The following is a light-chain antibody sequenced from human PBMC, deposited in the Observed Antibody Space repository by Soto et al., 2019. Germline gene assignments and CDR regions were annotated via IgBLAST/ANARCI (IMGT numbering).Light chain of an antibody. V-gene: IGLV2-8*01. J-gene: IGLJ2*01. CDR2: EVN. CDR3: SSYAGSNTVV. CDR1: SSDVGAYKF. Sequence: QSALTQPPSASGSPRQSVTISCTGTSSDVGAYKFVSWYQHHPGKAPKLLIFEVNKRPSGVPDRFSGSKSGNTASLTVSGLQVEGEADYYFSSYAGSNTVVFGGGTKLTVL.